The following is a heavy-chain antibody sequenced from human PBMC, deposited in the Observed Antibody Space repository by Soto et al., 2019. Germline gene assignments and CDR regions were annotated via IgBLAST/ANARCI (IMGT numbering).Heavy chain of an antibody. CDR1: GFSLSTSGVG. V-gene: IGHV2-5*02. Sequence: SGPTLVNPTQTLTLTCTFSGFSLSTSGVGVGWIRQPPGKALEWLALIYWDDDKRYSPSLKSRLTITKDTSKNQVVLTMTNMDPVDTATYYCAHSSWGVLLWFAALAWFYPWGQENLVTVSS. CDR2: IYWDDDK. D-gene: IGHD3-10*01. J-gene: IGHJ5*02. CDR3: AHSSWGVLLWFAALAWFYP.